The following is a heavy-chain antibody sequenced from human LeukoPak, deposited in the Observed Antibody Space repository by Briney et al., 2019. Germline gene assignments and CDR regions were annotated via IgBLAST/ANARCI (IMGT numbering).Heavy chain of an antibody. Sequence: GGSLRLSCAASGFTFSSYSMNWVRQAPGKGLEWASSISSSSSYIYYADSVKGRFTISRDNAKNSLYLQMNSLRAEDTAVYFCARAPYYYDSSGYFQHWGQGTLVTVSS. D-gene: IGHD3-22*01. CDR2: ISSSSSYI. CDR1: GFTFSSYS. J-gene: IGHJ1*01. CDR3: ARAPYYYDSSGYFQH. V-gene: IGHV3-21*01.